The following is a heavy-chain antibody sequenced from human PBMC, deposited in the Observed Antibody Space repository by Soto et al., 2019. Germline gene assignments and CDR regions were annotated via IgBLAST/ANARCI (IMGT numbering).Heavy chain of an antibody. CDR3: AKDRMDIVVVVAAGFDY. J-gene: IGHJ4*02. D-gene: IGHD2-15*01. Sequence: PGGSLRLSCAASGFTFSSYAMSWVRQAPGKGLEWVSAISGSGGSTYYADSVKGRFTISRDNSKNTLYLQMNSLRAEDTAVYYCAKDRMDIVVVVAAGFDYWGQGTLVTVSS. CDR1: GFTFSSYA. V-gene: IGHV3-23*01. CDR2: ISGSGGST.